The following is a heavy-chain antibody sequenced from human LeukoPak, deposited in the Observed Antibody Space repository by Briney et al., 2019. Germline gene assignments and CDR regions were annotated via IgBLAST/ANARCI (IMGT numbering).Heavy chain of an antibody. V-gene: IGHV4-59*01. CDR1: GASISSYY. J-gene: IGHJ4*02. CDR3: AREGL. CDR2: FYYNGTT. Sequence: SETLSLTCTVSGASISSYYWSWIRQPPGRGLEWIGNFYYNGTTKYNPSLRSRVTISVDTSKNQFSLKLTSVTAADTAVYYCAREGLWGQGTLVTVSS.